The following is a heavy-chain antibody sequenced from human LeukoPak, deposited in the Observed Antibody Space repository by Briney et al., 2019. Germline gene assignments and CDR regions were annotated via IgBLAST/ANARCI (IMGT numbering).Heavy chain of an antibody. V-gene: IGHV4-30-2*01. CDR3: ARDTYISGSYFRSDAFDI. Sequence: SETLSLTCTVSGGSISSGGYYWSWIRQPPGKGLEWIGYIYHSGSTYYNPSLKSRVTISVDRSKNQFSLKLSSVTAADTAVYYCARDTYISGSYFRSDAFDIWGQGTMVTVSS. J-gene: IGHJ3*02. CDR1: GGSISSGGYY. D-gene: IGHD1-26*01. CDR2: IYHSGST.